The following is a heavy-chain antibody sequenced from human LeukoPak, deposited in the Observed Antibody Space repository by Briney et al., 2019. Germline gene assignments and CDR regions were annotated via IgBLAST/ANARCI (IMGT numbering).Heavy chain of an antibody. CDR2: ISAYNGNT. J-gene: IGHJ5*02. D-gene: IGHD2-2*01. Sequence: ASVKVSCKASGYTFTSYGISWVRQAPGQGLEWMGWISAYNGNTNYAQKLQGRVTMTTDTSTSTAYMELRSLRSDDTAVYYCARNGVVPAAQNWFDPWGQGTLVTVSS. V-gene: IGHV1-18*01. CDR1: GYTFTSYG. CDR3: ARNGVVPAAQNWFDP.